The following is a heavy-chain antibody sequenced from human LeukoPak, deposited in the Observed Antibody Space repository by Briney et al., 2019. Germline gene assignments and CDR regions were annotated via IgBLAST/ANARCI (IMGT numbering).Heavy chain of an antibody. CDR1: GLTFSNAW. Sequence: GGSLRLSCAASGLTFSNAWIHWVRQAPGKGLEWVSRINPDGSTTTYADSVKGRFTISRDNAKNTVYLQMNSLRAEDTAVYYCARVLSGSWDWFDPWGQGTLVTVSS. CDR3: ARVLSGSWDWFDP. D-gene: IGHD3-22*01. J-gene: IGHJ5*02. CDR2: INPDGSTT. V-gene: IGHV3-74*01.